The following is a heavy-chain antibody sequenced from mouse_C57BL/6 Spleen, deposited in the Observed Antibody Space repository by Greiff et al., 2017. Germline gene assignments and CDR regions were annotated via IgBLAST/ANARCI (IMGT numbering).Heavy chain of an antibody. CDR3: TEGVTTVVGDYYAMDY. Sequence: QVHVKQSGAELVRPGASVTLSCKASGYTFTDYEMHWVKQTPVHGLEWIGAIDPETGGTAYNQKFKGKAILTADKSSSTAYMELRSLTSEDSAVYYCTEGVTTVVGDYYAMDYWGQGTSVTVSS. V-gene: IGHV1-15*01. J-gene: IGHJ4*01. CDR2: IDPETGGT. D-gene: IGHD1-1*01. CDR1: GYTFTDYE.